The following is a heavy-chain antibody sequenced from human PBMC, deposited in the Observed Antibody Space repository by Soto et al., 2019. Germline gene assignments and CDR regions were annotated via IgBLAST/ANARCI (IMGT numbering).Heavy chain of an antibody. Sequence: GGSLRLSCAASGFTFSSYGMHWVRQAPGKGLEWVAVIWYDGSNKYYADSVKGRFTISRDNSKNTLYLQMNSLRAEDTAVYYCASSGEEDYYYMDVWGKGTTVTVSS. CDR1: GFTFSSYG. CDR2: IWYDGSNK. CDR3: ASSGEEDYYYMDV. V-gene: IGHV3-33*01. J-gene: IGHJ6*03.